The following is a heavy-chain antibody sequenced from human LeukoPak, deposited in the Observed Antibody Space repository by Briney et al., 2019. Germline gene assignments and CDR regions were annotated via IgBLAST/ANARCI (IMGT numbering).Heavy chain of an antibody. CDR3: ARDFGDNYSDY. J-gene: IGHJ4*02. V-gene: IGHV3-53*01. Sequence: PGGSLRLSCAASGFTVTSNYMSWVRQAPGKGLELVSVIYSGGSTYYADSVKGRFIISRDNSKNTVYLQMNNLRAEDTAVYYCARDFGDNYSDYWGQETLVTVSS. D-gene: IGHD3-10*01. CDR2: IYSGGST. CDR1: GFTVTSNY.